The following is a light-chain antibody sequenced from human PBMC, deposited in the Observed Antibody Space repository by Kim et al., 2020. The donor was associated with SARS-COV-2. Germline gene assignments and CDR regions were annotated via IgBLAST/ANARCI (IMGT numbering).Light chain of an antibody. Sequence: QSALTQPASVSGSPGQSITISCTGASSDVGDYNYVSWYQQHPGKAPKLMIYDVSNRPSGVSDRFSGSKSGNTASLTISGLQADDETDYYCISYTTRGTLVFGTGTKVTV. CDR1: SSDVGDYNY. CDR3: ISYTTRGTLV. CDR2: DVS. V-gene: IGLV2-14*03. J-gene: IGLJ1*01.